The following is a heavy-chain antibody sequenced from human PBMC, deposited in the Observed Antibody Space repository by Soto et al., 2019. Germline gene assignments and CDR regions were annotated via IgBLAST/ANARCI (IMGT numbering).Heavy chain of an antibody. CDR2: IWSDGSDI. J-gene: IGHJ5*02. CDR3: ARDMSGSGSYWFDP. CDR1: GFTFSNYG. Sequence: GGSLRLSCAASGFTFSNYGMNWVRQAPGKGLEWVAVIWSDGSDIYYADSVKGRFTISRDNSKNTVYLQMNSLRAEDTAVYYCARDMSGSGSYWFDPWSQGTLVTVSS. D-gene: IGHD3-10*01. V-gene: IGHV3-33*01.